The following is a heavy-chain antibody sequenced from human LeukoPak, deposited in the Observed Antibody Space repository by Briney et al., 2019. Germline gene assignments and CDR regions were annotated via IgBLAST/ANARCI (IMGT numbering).Heavy chain of an antibody. CDR3: ARPAADAEYFQR. J-gene: IGHJ1*01. D-gene: IGHD2-15*01. CDR1: GGTFISYT. V-gene: IGHV1-69*02. Sequence: GSSVKVSCKASGGTFISYTISWVRQAPGQGLEWMGRMIPILGIANYAQKFQGRVTITADKSTSTAYMELSSLRSEDTAVCYCARPAADAEYFQRWGQGTLVTVSS. CDR2: MIPILGIA.